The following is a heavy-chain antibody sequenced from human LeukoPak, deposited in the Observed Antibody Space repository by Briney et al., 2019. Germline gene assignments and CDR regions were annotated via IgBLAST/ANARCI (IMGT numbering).Heavy chain of an antibody. Sequence: SETLSLTCTVSGASLTAYYWNWIRQPAGRRLEWIGRIYSYQGTNYNPSLKSRVTMSLDTSKNQFSLRLNSVTAADTAVYYCASAVPGLAHGLWFFDYWGQGALVTVSS. J-gene: IGHJ4*02. CDR1: GASLTAYY. CDR3: ASAVPGLAHGLWFFDY. D-gene: IGHD6-19*01. V-gene: IGHV4-4*07. CDR2: IYSYQGT.